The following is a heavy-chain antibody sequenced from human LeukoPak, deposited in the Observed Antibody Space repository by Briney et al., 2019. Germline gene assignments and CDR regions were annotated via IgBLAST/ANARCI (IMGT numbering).Heavy chain of an antibody. CDR3: ARALDSLGGLSLPDY. CDR2: IHPTTGNP. D-gene: IGHD3-16*02. CDR1: GYTFRNYA. J-gene: IGHJ4*02. V-gene: IGHV7-4-1*02. Sequence: ASVKVSCKASGYTFRNYAMNWVRQAPGQGLEFMGWIHPTTGNPAYAQGFSGRFVFSLDTSVTTTYLQITDLKAEDTAVYFCARALDSLGGLSLPDYWGQGTLVTVSS.